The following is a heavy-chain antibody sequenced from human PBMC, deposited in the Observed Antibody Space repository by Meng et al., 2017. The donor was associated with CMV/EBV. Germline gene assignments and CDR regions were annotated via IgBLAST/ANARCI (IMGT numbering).Heavy chain of an antibody. J-gene: IGHJ5*02. CDR3: ARDLCGYCSSAPIDP. V-gene: IGHV3-74*01. D-gene: IGHD2-2*03. CDR1: GFTFSSYS. CDR2: IRFDGGET. Sequence: GESLKISCAASGFTFSSYSMHWVRQAPGKGLVWVSRIRFDGGETNYADSVKGRFTISRDNSKNTLYLQMNSLRAEDTAVYYCARDLCGYCSSAPIDPWGQGTLVTVSS.